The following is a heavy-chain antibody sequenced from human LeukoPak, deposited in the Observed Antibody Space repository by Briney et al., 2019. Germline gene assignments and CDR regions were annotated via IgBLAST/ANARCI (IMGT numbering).Heavy chain of an antibody. CDR3: ARAEHYYYYYGMDV. CDR2: IIPILGIA. Sequence: SVKVSCKASGGTFSSYAISWVRQAPGQGLEWMGRIIPILGIANYAQKFQGRVTITADKSTGTAYMELSSLRSEDTAVYYCARAEHYYYYYGMDVWGQGTTVTVSS. J-gene: IGHJ6*02. CDR1: GGTFSSYA. V-gene: IGHV1-69*04.